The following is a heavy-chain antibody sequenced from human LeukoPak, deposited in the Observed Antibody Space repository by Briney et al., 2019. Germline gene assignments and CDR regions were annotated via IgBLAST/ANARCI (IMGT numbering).Heavy chain of an antibody. CDR3: ARARVVRGVFDY. D-gene: IGHD3-10*01. CDR2: ISDSSSYT. CDR1: GFTLSDYY. J-gene: IGHJ4*02. Sequence: GGSLRLSCAASGFTLSDYYMSWIRQAPGKGLEWVSYISDSSSYTNYADSVKGRFTISRDNSKNTLYLQMNSLRAEDTAVYYCARARVVRGVFDYWGQGTLVTVSS. V-gene: IGHV3-11*06.